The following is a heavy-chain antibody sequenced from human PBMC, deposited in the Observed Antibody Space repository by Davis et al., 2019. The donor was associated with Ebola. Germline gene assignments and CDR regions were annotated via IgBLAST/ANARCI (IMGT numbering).Heavy chain of an antibody. CDR3: ASGDGRGNSYDMDV. CDR2: IKQDGGEK. Sequence: GGSLRLSCAASGFICSNYWMSWVRQAPGKGPEWVAIIKQDGGEKYYVDSVKGRFTISRDNAKNSLFLQMNSLRAEDTALYYCASGDGRGNSYDMDVWGQGTTVTVSS. CDR1: GFICSNYW. D-gene: IGHD4-23*01. J-gene: IGHJ6*02. V-gene: IGHV3-7*03.